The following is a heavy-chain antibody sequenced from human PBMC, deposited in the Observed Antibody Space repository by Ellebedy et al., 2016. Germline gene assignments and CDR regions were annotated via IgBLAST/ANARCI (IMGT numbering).Heavy chain of an antibody. CDR2: INPNSGDT. Sequence: ASVKVSXXPSGYTFTGYYIHWVRQVPGQGLEWMGWINPNSGDTKYAQKLQGRITMTRDRSTKTVYMEMISLRSDDTAVYYCARDPQGSTSTGYDHYFSSYMDVWGKGTTVTVSS. D-gene: IGHD6-13*01. J-gene: IGHJ6*03. CDR1: GYTFTGYY. CDR3: ARDPQGSTSTGYDHYFSSYMDV. V-gene: IGHV1-2*02.